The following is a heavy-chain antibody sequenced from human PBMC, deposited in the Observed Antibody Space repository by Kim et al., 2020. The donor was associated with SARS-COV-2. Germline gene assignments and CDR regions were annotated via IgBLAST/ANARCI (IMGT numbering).Heavy chain of an antibody. Sequence: GESLKISCKGSGYSFTSYWISWVRQMPGKGLEWMGRIDPSDSYTNYSPSFQGHVTISADKSISTAYLQWSSLKASDTAMYYCARREGWFGELLPGDGDYYYGMDGWGQGTTVTVSS. D-gene: IGHD3-10*01. V-gene: IGHV5-10-1*01. CDR2: IDPSDSYT. J-gene: IGHJ6*02. CDR1: GYSFTSYW. CDR3: ARREGWFGELLPGDGDYYYGMDG.